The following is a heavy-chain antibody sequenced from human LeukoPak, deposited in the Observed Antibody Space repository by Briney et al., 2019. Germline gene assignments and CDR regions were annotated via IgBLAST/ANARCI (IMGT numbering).Heavy chain of an antibody. V-gene: IGHV1-69*10. CDR1: GGTFSSYA. CDR3: ARGHRISDSGPYYYYYYMDV. Sequence: SVKVSCKASGGTFSSYAISWVRQAPGQGLEWMGGIIPILGTANYAQKFQGRVTITADKSTSTAYMELSSLRSEDTAVYYCARGHRISDSGPYYYYYYMDVWGKGTTVTVSS. J-gene: IGHJ6*03. CDR2: IIPILGTA. D-gene: IGHD2/OR15-2a*01.